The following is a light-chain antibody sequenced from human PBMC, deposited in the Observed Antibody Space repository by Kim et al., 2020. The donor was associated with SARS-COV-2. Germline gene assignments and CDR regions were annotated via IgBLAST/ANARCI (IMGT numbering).Light chain of an antibody. J-gene: IGLJ1*01. CDR2: DVS. CDR1: SSDVGGYNY. CDR3: SSYTRSSTNYV. V-gene: IGLV2-14*03. Sequence: QSALTQPASVSGSPGQSITISCTGISSDVGGYNYVSWYQQHAGKAPKLMIFDVSNRPSGISNRFSGSKSGNTASLTISGLQAEDEADYYCSSYTRSSTNYVFGTGTKVTVL.